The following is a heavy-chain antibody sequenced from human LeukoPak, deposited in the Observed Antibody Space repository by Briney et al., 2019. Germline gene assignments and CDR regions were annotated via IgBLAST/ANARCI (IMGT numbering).Heavy chain of an antibody. J-gene: IGHJ4*02. D-gene: IGHD2/OR15-2a*01. V-gene: IGHV3-7*01. Sequence: GGSLRLSCAASGFTFSSYWMSWVRQPPGKGLEWVAKIKQDGSEKYYVDSVKGRFTISRDNAKNSLYLQMNSLRAEDTAVYYCARGPTRANSSDYWGQGTLVTVSS. CDR1: GFTFSSYW. CDR2: IKQDGSEK. CDR3: ARGPTRANSSDY.